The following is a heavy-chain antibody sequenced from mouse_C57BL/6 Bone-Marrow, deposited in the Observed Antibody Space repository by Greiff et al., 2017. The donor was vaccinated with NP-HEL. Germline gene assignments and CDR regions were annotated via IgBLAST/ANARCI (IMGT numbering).Heavy chain of an antibody. CDR1: GYTFTDYE. D-gene: IGHD1-1*01. V-gene: IGHV1-15*01. CDR3: TRKGVTGYYYGSSHWYFDV. Sequence: QVQLQQPGAELVRPGASVTLSCKASGYTFTDYEMHWVKQTPGHGLEWIGAIDPANGGTAYNQKFKGKAILTVDKSSSTAYMQLRSLTSEDSAVYYCTRKGVTGYYYGSSHWYFDVWGTGTTVTVSS. CDR2: IDPANGGT. J-gene: IGHJ1*03.